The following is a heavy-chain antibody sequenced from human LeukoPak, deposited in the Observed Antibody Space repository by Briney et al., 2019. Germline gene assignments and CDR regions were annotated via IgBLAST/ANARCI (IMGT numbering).Heavy chain of an antibody. V-gene: IGHV4-59*01. CDR2: IYYSGST. D-gene: IGHD3-16*02. Sequence: SETLSLTCTVSGGSISSYYWRWIRQPPGKGLEWIGYIYYSGSTNYNPSLKSRVTISVDTSKNQFSLKLSSVTAADTAVYYCARTYYDYVWGSYRLGYFDYWGQGTLVTVSS. J-gene: IGHJ4*02. CDR3: ARTYYDYVWGSYRLGYFDY. CDR1: GGSISSYY.